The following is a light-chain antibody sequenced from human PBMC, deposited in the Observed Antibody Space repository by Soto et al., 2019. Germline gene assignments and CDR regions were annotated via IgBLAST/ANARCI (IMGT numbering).Light chain of an antibody. CDR2: DVN. J-gene: IGLJ1*01. CDR3: SSYTPSSTPFV. V-gene: IGLV2-14*03. CDR1: SSDVGGYNF. Sequence: QAVVTQPASVSGSPGQSITISCTGTSSDVGGYNFVSWYQHHPGKAPKLIIYDVNNRPSGVSNRFSGSKSGNTASLTISGLQAEDEADYYCSSYTPSSTPFVFGTGTKVTVL.